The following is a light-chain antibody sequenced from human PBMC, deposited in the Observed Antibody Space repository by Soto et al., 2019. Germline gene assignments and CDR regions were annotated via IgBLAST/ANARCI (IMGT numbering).Light chain of an antibody. Sequence: DIQITQSPSTLSASVGDRVTITCRASQSISIWLAWYQQRPGKAPKVLIWDASSLQRGVPPRFRGSGSGTEFTLTISRLQPDDVETYYCQQYDDLPITFGQGTRLEIK. CDR3: QQYDDLPIT. J-gene: IGKJ5*01. CDR2: DAS. CDR1: QSISIW. V-gene: IGKV1-5*01.